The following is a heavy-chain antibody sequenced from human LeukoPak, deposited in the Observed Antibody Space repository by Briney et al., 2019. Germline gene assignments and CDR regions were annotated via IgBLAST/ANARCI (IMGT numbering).Heavy chain of an antibody. CDR3: ASLELGYCSSTSCPRDNYFDY. CDR1: GVSITDNNYY. Sequence: NPSETLSLTCTVSGVSITDNNYYWSWVRQPPGKGLEFIGYTRPNGYTYYNPSLKSRVTISVDTSKNQFSLKLSSVTAADTAVYYCASLELGYCSSTSCPRDNYFDYWGQGTLVTVSS. J-gene: IGHJ4*02. V-gene: IGHV4-39*01. CDR2: TRPNGYT. D-gene: IGHD2-2*01.